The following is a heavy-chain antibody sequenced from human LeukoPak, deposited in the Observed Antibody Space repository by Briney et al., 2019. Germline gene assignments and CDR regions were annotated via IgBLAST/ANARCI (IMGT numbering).Heavy chain of an antibody. CDR3: ARARGSYVEAAY. Sequence: PGGSLRLSCAASGFTFSSYWMTWVRQAPGRGLGWVANIHQDGSIQFYVDSVKGRFTVSRDNARNLLYLQMNGLRAEDTAVYYCARARGSYVEAAYWGQGTLVTVSS. J-gene: IGHJ4*02. CDR2: IHQDGSIQ. CDR1: GFTFSSYW. D-gene: IGHD3-16*01. V-gene: IGHV3-7*01.